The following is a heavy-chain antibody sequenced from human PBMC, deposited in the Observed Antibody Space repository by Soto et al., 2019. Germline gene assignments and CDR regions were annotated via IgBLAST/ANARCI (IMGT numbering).Heavy chain of an antibody. CDR1: GFTFSNVW. D-gene: IGHD3-3*01. V-gene: IGHV3-15*01. CDR2: IKRKTDGETT. CDR3: ATSEWNDAFDI. Sequence: EVQLVESGGGLVKPGGSLRLSCAASGFTFSNVWMTWIRQAPGKGLEWVGRIKRKTDGETTDYGAPVKGRFTVSRDDSKNTLYRQMNSLKTADTGLYYCATSEWNDAFDIWGHGTMVTVSS. J-gene: IGHJ3*02.